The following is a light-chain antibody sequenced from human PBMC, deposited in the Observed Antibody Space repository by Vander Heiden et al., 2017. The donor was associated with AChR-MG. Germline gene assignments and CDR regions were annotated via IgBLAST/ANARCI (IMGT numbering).Light chain of an antibody. CDR3: QQYGSSPPVT. V-gene: IGKV3-20*01. Sequence: DIVLTQSPGTLSLSPGERATLSCRASQSVSRRYLVWYQQKPGQAPRLLIYGASTRATGIPDRFSGSESGTDFTLTISRLEPEDFAVYYCQQYGSSPPVTFGQGTRLEIK. J-gene: IGKJ5*01. CDR2: GAS. CDR1: QSVSRRY.